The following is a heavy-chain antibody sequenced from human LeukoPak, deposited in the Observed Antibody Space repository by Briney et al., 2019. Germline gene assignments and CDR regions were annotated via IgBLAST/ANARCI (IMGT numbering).Heavy chain of an antibody. D-gene: IGHD1-26*01. CDR2: ISDDGKYI. Sequence: NTGGSLRLSCAASGFTFSRYSMNWVRQAPGKGLEWVSSISDDGKYIYYADSVKGRFSISRDNAKSSLYLQMNSLRAEDTAVYYCARESGSYLPFDYWGQGTLVTVSS. V-gene: IGHV3-21*01. J-gene: IGHJ4*02. CDR1: GFTFSRYS. CDR3: ARESGSYLPFDY.